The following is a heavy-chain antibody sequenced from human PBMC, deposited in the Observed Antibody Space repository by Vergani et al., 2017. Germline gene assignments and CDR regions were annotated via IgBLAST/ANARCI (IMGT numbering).Heavy chain of an antibody. CDR2: IIPIFGTA. V-gene: IGHV1-69*06. CDR3: ARVYDFGSGYQYYFDY. D-gene: IGHD3-3*01. Sequence: QVQLVQSGAEVKKPGSSVKVSCKASGGTFSSYAISWVRQAPGQGLEWMGGIIPIFGTANYAQKFQGRVTITADKSTSTAYMELSSLRYEDTAVYYCARVYDFGSGYQYYFDYWGQGTLVTVSS. J-gene: IGHJ4*02. CDR1: GGTFSSYA.